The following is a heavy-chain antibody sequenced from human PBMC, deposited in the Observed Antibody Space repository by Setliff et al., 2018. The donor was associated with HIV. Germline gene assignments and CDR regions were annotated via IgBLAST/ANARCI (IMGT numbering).Heavy chain of an antibody. CDR3: ARDRRGLLWFGEPSDAFDI. CDR2: ISTSGSTI. V-gene: IGHV3-48*03. D-gene: IGHD3-10*01. J-gene: IGHJ3*02. Sequence: PGGSLRLSCAASGFTFSSYEMNWVRQAPGKGLEWVSYISTSGSTIKYADSVKGRFTISRDNAKNSLYLQMNSLRAEDTAVYYCARDRRGLLWFGEPSDAFDIWGQGTMVTVSS. CDR1: GFTFSSYE.